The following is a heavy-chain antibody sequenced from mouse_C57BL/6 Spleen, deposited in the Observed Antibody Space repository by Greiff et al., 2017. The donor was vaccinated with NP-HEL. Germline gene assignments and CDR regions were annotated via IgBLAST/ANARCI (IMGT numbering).Heavy chain of an antibody. CDR1: GYTFTSYW. D-gene: IGHD1-1*01. CDR3: AVFITTVVDYFDY. Sequence: VQLQQSGTELVKPGASVKLSCKASGYTFTSYWMHWVKQRPGQGLEWIGNINPSNGGTNYNEKFKSKATLTVDKSSSTAYMQLSSLTSEDSAVYYCAVFITTVVDYFDYWGQGTTLTVSS. V-gene: IGHV1-53*01. J-gene: IGHJ2*01. CDR2: INPSNGGT.